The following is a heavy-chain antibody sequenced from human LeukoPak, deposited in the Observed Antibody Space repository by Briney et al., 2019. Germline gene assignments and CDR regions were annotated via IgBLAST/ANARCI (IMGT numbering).Heavy chain of an antibody. CDR3: ATLGAGIDY. V-gene: IGHV1-69*06. CDR2: IIPIFGTA. Sequence: ASVKVSCKASGGTFSSYGISWVRQAPGQGLEWMGGIIPIFGTANYAQKFQGRVTITADKSTSTAYMELSSLRSEDTAVYYCATLGAGIDYWGQGTLVTVSS. CDR1: GGTFSSYG. J-gene: IGHJ4*02. D-gene: IGHD1-26*01.